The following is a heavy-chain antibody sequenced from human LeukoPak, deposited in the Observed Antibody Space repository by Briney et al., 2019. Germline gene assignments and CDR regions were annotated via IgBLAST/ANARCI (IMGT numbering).Heavy chain of an antibody. CDR2: MNPNSSNT. D-gene: IGHD3-9*01. J-gene: IGHJ6*02. CDR3: ARVSHSGFDWLFNPYYDGMDV. V-gene: IGHV1-8*01. Sequence: ASVKVSCKASGYTFTSYDINWVRQATGQGLEWMGWMNPNSSNTGYAQKFQGRVTMTRNTSISTAYMELSSLRSEDTAVYYCARVSHSGFDWLFNPYYDGMDVWGQGTTVTVSS. CDR1: GYTFTSYD.